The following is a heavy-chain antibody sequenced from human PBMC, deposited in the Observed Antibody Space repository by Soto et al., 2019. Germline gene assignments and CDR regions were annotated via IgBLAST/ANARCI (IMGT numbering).Heavy chain of an antibody. CDR1: GYTFTSYG. D-gene: IGHD3-10*01. J-gene: IGHJ6*02. Sequence: GASVKVSCKASGYTFTSYGISWVRQAPGQGLEWLGWISAYNGNTNYAQKLQGRVTMTTDTSTSTAYMELRSLRSDDTAVYYCARGGLLWFGELLDYYYGMDVWGQGTTVTVSS. CDR3: ARGGLLWFGELLDYYYGMDV. V-gene: IGHV1-18*01. CDR2: ISAYNGNT.